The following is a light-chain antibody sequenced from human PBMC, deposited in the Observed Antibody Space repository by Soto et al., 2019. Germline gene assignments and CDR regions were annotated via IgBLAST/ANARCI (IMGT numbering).Light chain of an antibody. Sequence: EIVMTQSPATLSLSPEERATLSCRASQSVRNNLSWYQQKPGQAPRLLIYGASTRATGIPVRFSGSGSGTEFTLTSSSLQSEDFALYYCQQYNICPPLTFGGGTKVEIK. V-gene: IGKV3-15*01. CDR1: QSVRNN. CDR2: GAS. CDR3: QQYNICPPLT. J-gene: IGKJ4*01.